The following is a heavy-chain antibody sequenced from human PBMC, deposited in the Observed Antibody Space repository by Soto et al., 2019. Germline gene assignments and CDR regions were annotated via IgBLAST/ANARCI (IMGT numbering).Heavy chain of an antibody. D-gene: IGHD1-1*01. V-gene: IGHV2-5*02. CDR3: AHRLIGSGYSWNDGVFDY. Sequence: QITLKESGPTLVKPTQTLTLTCTFSGFSLTINGVGVGWIRQPPGEALEWLAFIYWDDDKRYSPSLKSRLTINKDTSRNQVVLTLTNMDPVDTATYYCAHRLIGSGYSWNDGVFDYWGQGTLVTVSS. CDR2: IYWDDDK. CDR1: GFSLTINGVG. J-gene: IGHJ4*02.